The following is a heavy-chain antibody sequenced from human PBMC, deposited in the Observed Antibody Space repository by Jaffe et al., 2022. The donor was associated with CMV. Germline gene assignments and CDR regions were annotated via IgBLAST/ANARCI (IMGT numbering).Heavy chain of an antibody. V-gene: IGHV1-2*04. Sequence: QVQLVQSGAEVKKPGASVKVSCKASGYTFTGYYMHWVRQAPGQGLEWMGWINPNSGGTNYAQKFQGWVTMTRDTSISTAYMELSRLRSDDTAVYYCARDRCSGGSCYRLFDYWGQGTLVTVSS. CDR1: GYTFTGYY. J-gene: IGHJ4*02. D-gene: IGHD2-15*01. CDR2: INPNSGGT. CDR3: ARDRCSGGSCYRLFDY.